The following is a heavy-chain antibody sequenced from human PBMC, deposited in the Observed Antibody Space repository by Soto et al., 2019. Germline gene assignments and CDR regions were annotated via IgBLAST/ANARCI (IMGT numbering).Heavy chain of an antibody. CDR2: IIPIFGTA. CDR3: ARVGYVDIVATIFGVRDY. CDR1: GGTFSSYA. Sequence: QVQLVQSGAEVKKPGSSVKVSCKASGGTFSSYAISWVRQAPGQGLEWMGGIIPIFGTANYAQKFQGRVTITADESTSTAYMELSSMRSEDTAVYYWARVGYVDIVATIFGVRDYWGQGTLVTVSS. D-gene: IGHD5-12*01. J-gene: IGHJ4*02. V-gene: IGHV1-69*01.